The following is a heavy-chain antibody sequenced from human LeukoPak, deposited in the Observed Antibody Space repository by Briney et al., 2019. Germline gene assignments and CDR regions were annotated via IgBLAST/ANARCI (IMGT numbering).Heavy chain of an antibody. V-gene: IGHV3-7*01. Sequence: GGSLRLSCAASGFNFSTYAMHWVRQAPGKGLEWVANIKQDGSEKYYVDSVKGRFTISRDNAKNSLYLQMNSLRAEDTAVYYCARASPRYSSSWYIAYWGQGTLVTVSS. CDR3: ARASPRYSSSWYIAY. J-gene: IGHJ4*02. D-gene: IGHD6-13*01. CDR1: GFNFSTYA. CDR2: IKQDGSEK.